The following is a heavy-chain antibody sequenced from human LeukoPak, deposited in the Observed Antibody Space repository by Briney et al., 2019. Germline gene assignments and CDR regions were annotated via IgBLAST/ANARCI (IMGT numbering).Heavy chain of an antibody. CDR1: GFTFSDYY. Sequence: GGSLRLSCAASGFTFSDYYMSWIPEAPGKGLEWVSYISSSGSTIYYADSVKGRFTISRDNAKNSLYLQMNSLRAEDTAVYYCARRGYSNYVYYFDYWGQGTLVTVSS. CDR3: ARRGYSNYVYYFDY. V-gene: IGHV3-11*04. J-gene: IGHJ4*02. D-gene: IGHD4-11*01. CDR2: ISSSGSTI.